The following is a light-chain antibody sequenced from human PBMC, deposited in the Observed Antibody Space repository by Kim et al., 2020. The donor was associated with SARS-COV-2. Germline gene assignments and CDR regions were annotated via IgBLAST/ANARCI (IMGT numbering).Light chain of an antibody. V-gene: IGKV3-20*01. Sequence: SPGERATLSCRASQTLTSSYVAWYQQKPGQAPRLLIYGTSTRATGIADRFSGSGSGTDFTLTISRLESEDSAVYYCQQYGRSPSYTFGQGTKLEI. CDR1: QTLTSSY. J-gene: IGKJ2*01. CDR3: QQYGRSPSYT. CDR2: GTS.